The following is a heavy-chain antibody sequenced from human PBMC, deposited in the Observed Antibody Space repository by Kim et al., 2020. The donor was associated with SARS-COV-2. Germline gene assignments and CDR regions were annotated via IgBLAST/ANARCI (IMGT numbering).Heavy chain of an antibody. CDR2: IYYSGST. CDR1: GASITSGGYY. Sequence: SETLSLTCTVSGASITSGGYYWSWIRQHPGKGLEWIGYIYYSGSTYYNPSLKSRVTISVDTSKNQFSLHLSSVTAADTAVYYCALTSGSSGDYYYYYMDVWGKGTTVTVSS. D-gene: IGHD6-6*01. CDR3: ALTSGSSGDYYYYYMDV. J-gene: IGHJ6*03. V-gene: IGHV4-31*03.